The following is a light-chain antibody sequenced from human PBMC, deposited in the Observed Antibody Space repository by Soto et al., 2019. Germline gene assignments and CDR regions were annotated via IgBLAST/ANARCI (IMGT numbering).Light chain of an antibody. CDR1: QSITSY. J-gene: IGKJ1*01. CDR2: AAS. CDR3: QQSYTTPWT. Sequence: DIQMTQSQSSLSASVGDRVTITCRASQSITSYLNWYQQKPGKAPQLLIYAASSLQSGVPSRFSGSGSGTDFTLTISSLQPEDFATYFCQQSYTTPWTFGQGTKVEVK. V-gene: IGKV1-39*01.